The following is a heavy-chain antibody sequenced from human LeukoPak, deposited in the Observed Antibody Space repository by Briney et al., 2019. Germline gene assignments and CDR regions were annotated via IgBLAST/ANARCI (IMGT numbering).Heavy chain of an antibody. CDR3: ARGNRGDNWNDPVIAFDV. J-gene: IGHJ3*01. D-gene: IGHD1-1*01. CDR2: INHRGST. Sequence: SSETLSLTCAVYGGSFSGYYWNWIRQPPEKGLEWIGEINHRGSTNYNPSLKRRVTISIDTSKNQFSLKLTFVTAADTGVYYCARGNRGDNWNDPVIAFDVWGRGTMVTVSS. V-gene: IGHV4-34*01. CDR1: GGSFSGYY.